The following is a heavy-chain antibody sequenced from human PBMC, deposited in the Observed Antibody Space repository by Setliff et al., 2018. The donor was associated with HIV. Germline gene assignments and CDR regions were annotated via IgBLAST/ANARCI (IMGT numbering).Heavy chain of an antibody. CDR2: LHRDGGT. J-gene: IGHJ5*02. CDR3: ARLDFWSVLYNWPDP. CDR1: GFNVTDNY. Sequence: GGSLRLSCAVSGFNVTDNYMTWVRQAPGKGLEWVSILHRDGGTYSADSVKGRFTISRDNSKNWLSLRMNTLRVDDTSVYYCARLDFWSVLYNWPDPWGQGTLVTVSS. V-gene: IGHV3-53*01. D-gene: IGHD3-3*01.